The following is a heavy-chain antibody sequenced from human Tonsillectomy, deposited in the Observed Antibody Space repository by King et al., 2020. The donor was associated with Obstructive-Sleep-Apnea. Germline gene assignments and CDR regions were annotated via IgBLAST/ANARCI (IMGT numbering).Heavy chain of an antibody. Sequence: QLVQSGAEVKKPGASVKVSCKASGYTFTSYDINWVRQATGQGLEWMGWMNPNSGNTGYAQKFQGRVTMTRNTSISTAYMELSSLRSEDTAVYYCARGRGGANPCSGGSCYSGPYFDYWGQGTLVTVSS. CDR3: ARGRGGANPCSGGSCYSGPYFDY. CDR1: GYTFTSYD. CDR2: MNPNSGNT. V-gene: IGHV1-8*01. D-gene: IGHD2-15*01. J-gene: IGHJ4*02.